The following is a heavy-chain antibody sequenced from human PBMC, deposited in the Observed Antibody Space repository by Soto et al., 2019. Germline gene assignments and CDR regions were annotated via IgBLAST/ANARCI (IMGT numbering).Heavy chain of an antibody. CDR3: AKDHYDFWSGSYYYGMDV. Sequence: WVSLRRSCAASGFTFSSYGMHWVRQGTGKGLERVAVISYDGGNKYYADSVKGRFTISRDNSKNTLYLQMNSLRAEDTAVYYCAKDHYDFWSGSYYYGMDVWGQGTTVTVSS. CDR2: ISYDGGNK. D-gene: IGHD3-3*01. V-gene: IGHV3-30*18. CDR1: GFTFSSYG. J-gene: IGHJ6*02.